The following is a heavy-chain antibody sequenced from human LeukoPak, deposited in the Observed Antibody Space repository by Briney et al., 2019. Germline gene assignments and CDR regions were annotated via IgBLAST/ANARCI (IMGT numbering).Heavy chain of an antibody. D-gene: IGHD5-12*01. Sequence: SVKVSCKASGFTFTRSAMQWVRQARGQRLEWIGWIVVGSGNTNYAQMFQERVTITRDMSTDTAYMELGSLRSEDTAVYYCAADSGVYSGYEFDYWGQGTLVTVSS. J-gene: IGHJ4*02. CDR1: GFTFTRSA. CDR3: AADSGVYSGYEFDY. CDR2: IVVGSGNT. V-gene: IGHV1-58*02.